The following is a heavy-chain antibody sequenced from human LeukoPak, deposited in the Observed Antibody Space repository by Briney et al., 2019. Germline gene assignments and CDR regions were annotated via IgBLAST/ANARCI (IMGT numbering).Heavy chain of an antibody. V-gene: IGHV4-59*01. Sequence: SETLSLTCTVSGGSISSYYWSWIRQPPGKGLEWIGYIYYSGSTDYNPSLKSRVTISVDTSKNPFSLKLSSVTAADTAVYYCARMSYYYGMDVWGKGTTVTVSS. CDR2: IYYSGST. CDR1: GGSISSYY. J-gene: IGHJ6*04. CDR3: ARMSYYYGMDV.